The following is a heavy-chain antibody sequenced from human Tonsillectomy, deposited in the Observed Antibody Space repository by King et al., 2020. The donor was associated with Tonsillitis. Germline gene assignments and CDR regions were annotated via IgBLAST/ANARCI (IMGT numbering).Heavy chain of an antibody. V-gene: IGHV3-30*18. J-gene: IGHJ6*02. CDR2: ISYDGSNK. CDR3: AKVGYSSSYYYYGMDV. CDR1: GFTFSSYG. D-gene: IGHD6-6*01. Sequence: VQLVESGGGVVQPGRSLRLSCAASGFTFSSYGMHWVRQAPGKGLEWVAVISYDGSNKYYADSVKGRFTISRDNSKNTLYLQMNSLRAEDTAVYYCAKVGYSSSYYYYGMDVWGQGTTVTVSS.